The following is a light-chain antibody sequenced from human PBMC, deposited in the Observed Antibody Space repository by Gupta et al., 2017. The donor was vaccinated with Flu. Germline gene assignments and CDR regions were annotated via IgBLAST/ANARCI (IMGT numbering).Light chain of an antibody. CDR1: QGVSSSY. V-gene: IGKV3-20*01. J-gene: IGKJ4*01. CDR2: GAS. CDR3: QQYGSSPPLT. Sequence: RATPSGRASQGVSSSYLAWYQQKPGQAPRLLIYGASSRATGIPARFSGSGSGTDFTLTISRLEPEDFAVYYCQQYGSSPPLTFGGGTKVEIK.